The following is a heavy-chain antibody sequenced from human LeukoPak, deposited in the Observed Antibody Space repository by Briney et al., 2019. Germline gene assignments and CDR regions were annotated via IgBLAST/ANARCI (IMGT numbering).Heavy chain of an antibody. V-gene: IGHV3-30*02. CDR1: GFTFSSYG. Sequence: QAGGSLRLSCAASGFTFSSYGMHWVRQAPGKGLEWVAFIRFDGSNEYYADSVKGRFTISRDNSKNTLYLQMNSLRAEDTAVYYCAKGPRAYSSSPTYYFDYWGQGTLVTVSS. J-gene: IGHJ4*02. CDR3: AKGPRAYSSSPTYYFDY. CDR2: IRFDGSNE. D-gene: IGHD6-6*01.